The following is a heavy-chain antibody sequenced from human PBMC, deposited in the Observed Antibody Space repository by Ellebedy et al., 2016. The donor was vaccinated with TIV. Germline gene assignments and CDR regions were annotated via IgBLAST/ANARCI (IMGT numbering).Heavy chain of an antibody. CDR2: IIPILGIA. V-gene: IGHV1-69*04. D-gene: IGHD6-6*01. CDR3: AREKRHFEYSSSPTQPGMDV. CDR1: GGTFSSYA. J-gene: IGHJ6*02. Sequence: AASVKVSCKASGGTFSSYAISWVRQAPGQGLEWMGRIIPILGIANYTQKFQGRVTITADKSTSTAYMELSSLRSEDTAVYYCAREKRHFEYSSSPTQPGMDVWGQGTTVTVSS.